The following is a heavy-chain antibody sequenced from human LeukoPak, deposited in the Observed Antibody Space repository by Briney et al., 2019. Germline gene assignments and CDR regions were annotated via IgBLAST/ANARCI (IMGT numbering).Heavy chain of an antibody. Sequence: SSETLSLTCAVYGGSFSVYYWSWIRQPPGKGLEWIGEINHSGSTNYNPSLKSRVTISVDTSKNQFSLKLSSVTAADTAVYYCARGRQGATYFDYWGQGTLVTVSS. CDR2: INHSGST. J-gene: IGHJ4*02. V-gene: IGHV4-34*01. CDR3: ARGRQGATYFDY. D-gene: IGHD1-26*01. CDR1: GGSFSVYY.